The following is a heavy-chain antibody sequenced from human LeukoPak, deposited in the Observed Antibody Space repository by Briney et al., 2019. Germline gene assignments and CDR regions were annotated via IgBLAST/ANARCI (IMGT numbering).Heavy chain of an antibody. V-gene: IGHV2-70*11. CDR1: GFSLSTSGMC. J-gene: IGHJ4*02. CDR3: ARTGIAVAGTANDY. Sequence: SGPTLVNHTQTLTLTCTFSGFSLSTSGMCVSWIREPPGKALEWLARIDWDDDKYYSTSLKTRLTISKDTSKNQVVLTMTNMDPVDTATYYCARTGIAVAGTANDYWGQGTLVTVSS. CDR2: IDWDDDK. D-gene: IGHD6-19*01.